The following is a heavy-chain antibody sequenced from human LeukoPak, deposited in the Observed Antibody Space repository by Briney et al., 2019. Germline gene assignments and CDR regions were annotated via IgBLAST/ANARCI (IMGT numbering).Heavy chain of an antibody. V-gene: IGHV1-69*05. D-gene: IGHD1-26*01. CDR3: AREGELPWGYYFDY. J-gene: IGHJ4*02. Sequence: SVKVSCKASGGTFSSYAISWVRQAPGQGLEWMGRIIPIFGTANYAQKFQGRVTITTDESTSTAYMELGSLRSEDTAVYYCAREGELPWGYYFDYWGQGTLVTVSS. CDR1: GGTFSSYA. CDR2: IIPIFGTA.